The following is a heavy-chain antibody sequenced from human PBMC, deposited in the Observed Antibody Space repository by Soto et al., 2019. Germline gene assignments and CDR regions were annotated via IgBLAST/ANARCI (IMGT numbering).Heavy chain of an antibody. D-gene: IGHD6-13*01. Sequence: GGSLRLSCAASGFTFSSYGMHWVRQAPGKGLEWVAVISYDGSNKYYADSVKGRFTISRDNSKNTLYLQMNSLRAEDTAVYYCAKDVLAKGTVAAAGLFDYWGQGTLVTVSS. J-gene: IGHJ4*02. CDR3: AKDVLAKGTVAAAGLFDY. CDR1: GFTFSSYG. V-gene: IGHV3-30*18. CDR2: ISYDGSNK.